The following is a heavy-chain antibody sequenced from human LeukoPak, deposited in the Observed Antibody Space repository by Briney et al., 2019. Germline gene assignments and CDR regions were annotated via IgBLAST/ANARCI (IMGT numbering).Heavy chain of an antibody. CDR3: ARIRRRHTVVVTRFFDI. CDR2: VDSSGSP. J-gene: IGHJ2*01. Sequence: SETLSLTCSVSDGTISSYYWSWVRQAPGKGLEWRGHVDSSGSPTYNPSLDSRVSISVDKTKRQFYLQLRSVTAADTAVYYCARIRRRHTVVVTRFFDIWGRGTRVTVSS. CDR1: DGTISSYY. D-gene: IGHD2-21*01. V-gene: IGHV4-4*07.